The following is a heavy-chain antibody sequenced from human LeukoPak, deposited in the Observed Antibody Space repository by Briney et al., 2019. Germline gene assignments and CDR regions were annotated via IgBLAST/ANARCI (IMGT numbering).Heavy chain of an antibody. J-gene: IGHJ6*02. D-gene: IGHD3-3*01. CDR2: IIPIFGTA. CDR3: ARDLSYDFWSGYYHYYYGMDV. V-gene: IGHV1-69*13. CDR1: GGTFSSYA. Sequence: ASVKVSCKASGGTFSSYAISWVRQAPGQGLEWMGGIIPIFGTANYAQKFQGRVTITADESTSTAYMELSRLRSDDTAVYYCARDLSYDFWSGYYHYYYGMDVWGQGTTVTVSS.